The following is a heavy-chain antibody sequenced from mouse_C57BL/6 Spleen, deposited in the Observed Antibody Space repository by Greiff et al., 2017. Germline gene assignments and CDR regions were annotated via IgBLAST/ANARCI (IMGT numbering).Heavy chain of an antibody. V-gene: IGHV1-64*01. Sequence: QVQLHQPGAELVKPGASVKLSCKASGYTFTSYWMHWVKQRPGQGLEWIGMIHPNSGSTNYNEKFKSKATLTVDKSSSTAYMQLSSLTSEDSAVYYCARDYDGSLYYWGQGTTLTVSS. J-gene: IGHJ2*01. CDR3: ARDYDGSLYY. D-gene: IGHD2-3*01. CDR1: GYTFTSYW. CDR2: IHPNSGST.